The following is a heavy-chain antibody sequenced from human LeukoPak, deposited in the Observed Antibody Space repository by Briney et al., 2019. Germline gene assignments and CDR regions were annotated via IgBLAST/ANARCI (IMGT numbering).Heavy chain of an antibody. CDR1: GFTFSSYA. V-gene: IGHV3-30*04. CDR3: ARRGYDILTGYPAPYYYYYYMDV. CDR2: ISSDGSNK. Sequence: GGSLRLSCAASGFTFSSYAMHWVRQAPGKGLEWVAVISSDGSNKYYADSMKGRFTISRDNSKNTLYLQMNSLRGEDTAVYYCARRGYDILTGYPAPYYYYYYMDVWGKGTTVTISS. J-gene: IGHJ6*03. D-gene: IGHD3-9*01.